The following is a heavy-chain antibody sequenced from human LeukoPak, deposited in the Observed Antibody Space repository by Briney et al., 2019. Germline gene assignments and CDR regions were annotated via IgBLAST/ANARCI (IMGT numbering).Heavy chain of an antibody. Sequence: ASVKVSCKAFGGTFNSYAISWVRQAPGQGLEWMGGIIPIFGTTNYAQKFQGRVTITADESTRTAYMELSSLRSEDTAVYYCARGSPRIRYFDWPFQTHDFDYWGQGTLVTVSS. CDR1: GGTFNSYA. D-gene: IGHD3-9*01. CDR3: ARGSPRIRYFDWPFQTHDFDY. J-gene: IGHJ4*02. V-gene: IGHV1-69*13. CDR2: IIPIFGTT.